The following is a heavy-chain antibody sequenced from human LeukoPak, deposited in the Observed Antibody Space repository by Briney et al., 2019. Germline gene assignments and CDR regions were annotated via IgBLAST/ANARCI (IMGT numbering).Heavy chain of an antibody. D-gene: IGHD5-18*01. V-gene: IGHV3-48*03. Sequence: PGGSLRLSCAASGFTVSSYAMTWVRQAPGKGLEWVSYISSSGSTIYYADSVKGRFTISRDNAKNSLYLQMNSLRAEDTAVYYCARDRAMAAFDYWGQGTLVTVSS. CDR2: ISSSGSTI. CDR3: ARDRAMAAFDY. CDR1: GFTVSSYA. J-gene: IGHJ4*02.